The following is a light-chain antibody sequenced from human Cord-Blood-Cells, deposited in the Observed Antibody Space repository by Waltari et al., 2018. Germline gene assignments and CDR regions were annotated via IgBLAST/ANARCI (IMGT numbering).Light chain of an antibody. CDR2: WAS. J-gene: IGKJ3*01. CDR3: QQYYSTPT. Sequence: DIVMTQSPDSLAVSLGERATINCKSSQSVLYSSNNKNYLAWYQQKPGQPPKLLIYWASTRESGVPDRFSGCGSGTDFTLTISSLQAEDVAVYYCQQYYSTPTFGPGTKVDIK. V-gene: IGKV4-1*01. CDR1: QSVLYSSNNKNY.